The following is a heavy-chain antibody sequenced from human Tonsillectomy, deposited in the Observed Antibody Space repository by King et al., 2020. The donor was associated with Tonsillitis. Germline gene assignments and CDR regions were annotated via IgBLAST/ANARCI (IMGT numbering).Heavy chain of an antibody. CDR2: IAYDASYE. CDR3: AKDVIGLSDWYFDL. D-gene: IGHD3-10*01. Sequence: QLVQSGGGVVQPGRSLRLSCAASGFTFSNYDMHWVRQAPGKGLEWVALIAYDASYENYADSVKGRFAISRDNSKNTLYLEMNSLRVEDTAVYYCAKDVIGLSDWYFDLWGRGTLVTVSS. V-gene: IGHV3-30*18. J-gene: IGHJ2*01. CDR1: GFTFSNYD.